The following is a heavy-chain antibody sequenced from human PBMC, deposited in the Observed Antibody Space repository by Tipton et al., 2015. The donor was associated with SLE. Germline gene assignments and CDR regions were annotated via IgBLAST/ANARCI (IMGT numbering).Heavy chain of an antibody. V-gene: IGHV1-69*09. CDR3: AREGGGSPGDDY. CDR1: GGTFSSYT. J-gene: IGHJ4*02. CDR2: IIPILGIA. D-gene: IGHD1-26*01. Sequence: QAQLVQSGAEVKKPGSSVKVSCKASGGTFSSYTISWVRQAPGQGLEWMGRIIPILGIANYAQKFQGRVTITADKSTSTAYMELSSLRSEDTAVYYCAREGGGSPGDDYWGQGTLVTVSS.